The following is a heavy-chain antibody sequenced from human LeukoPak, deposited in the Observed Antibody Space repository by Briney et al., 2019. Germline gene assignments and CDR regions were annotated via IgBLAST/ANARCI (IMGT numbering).Heavy chain of an antibody. J-gene: IGHJ3*02. Sequence: SETLSLTCTVSGGSISSYYWSWIRQPPGKGLEWIGYIYYSGSTNYNPSLKSRVTISVDTSKNQFSLKLSSVTAADTAVYYCARDLGITGTTSGAFDIWGQGTMVTVSS. CDR2: IYYSGST. D-gene: IGHD1-7*01. V-gene: IGHV4-59*01. CDR1: GGSISSYY. CDR3: ARDLGITGTTSGAFDI.